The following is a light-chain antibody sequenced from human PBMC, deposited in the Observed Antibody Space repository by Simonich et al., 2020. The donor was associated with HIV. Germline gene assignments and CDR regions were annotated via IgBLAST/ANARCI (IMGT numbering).Light chain of an antibody. Sequence: QSALTQPPSASGSPGQSVTISCTGTSSDVGGYNYVSWYQQHPVKAPKLMIYDVSKRPSGVSKRFSGSKSGNTASLTISGLQAEDEADYYCTSYTSSSTLVFGGGTKLTVL. CDR3: TSYTSSSTLV. V-gene: IGLV2-14*03. CDR2: DVS. CDR1: SSDVGGYNY. J-gene: IGLJ2*01.